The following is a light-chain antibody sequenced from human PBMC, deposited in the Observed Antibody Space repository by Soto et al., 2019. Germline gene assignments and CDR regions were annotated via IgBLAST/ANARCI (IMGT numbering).Light chain of an antibody. CDR2: DAS. CDR3: QHYDNLPYT. CDR1: QDISTF. Sequence: DLPMTQSPSSLSASVGDRVTITCQASQDISTFLYWYQQKPGKAPKLLIYDASNLETGVPSRFSRSGSGTDFTYTISGPQPEDIATYYCQHYDNLPYTFGQGAKLEL. V-gene: IGKV1-33*01. J-gene: IGKJ2*01.